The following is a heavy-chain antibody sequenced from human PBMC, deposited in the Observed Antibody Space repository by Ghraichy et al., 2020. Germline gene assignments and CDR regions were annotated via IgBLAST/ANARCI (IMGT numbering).Heavy chain of an antibody. CDR3: ARGGGAPAAIRDAIDT. Sequence: ASVKVSCKASGYTFTAYYIRWVRQAPGQGLEWMGWINPNSGGAKYAQKFQGRVTMTRGTSLRTAYMDLSRLRSDDTAVYYCARGGGAPAAIRDAIDTWGQGTMFTVSS. V-gene: IGHV1-2*02. CDR1: GYTFTAYY. D-gene: IGHD2-2*02. J-gene: IGHJ3*02. CDR2: INPNSGGA.